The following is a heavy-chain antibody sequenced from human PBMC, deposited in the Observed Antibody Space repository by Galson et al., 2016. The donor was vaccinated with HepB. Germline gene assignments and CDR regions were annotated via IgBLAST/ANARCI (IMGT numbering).Heavy chain of an antibody. CDR3: AKNGAPIVILPAAYNCFDP. Sequence: SLRLSCAASGFTFSRYWMSWVRQAPGKGLEWVANIKQDGSEKHYVDSVKGRFTISRDNAKNSLYLQMNSLRAEDTAVYYCAKNGAPIVILPAAYNCFDPWGQGTLVTVSS. V-gene: IGHV3-7*03. CDR2: IKQDGSEK. D-gene: IGHD2-2*01. CDR1: GFTFSRYW. J-gene: IGHJ5*02.